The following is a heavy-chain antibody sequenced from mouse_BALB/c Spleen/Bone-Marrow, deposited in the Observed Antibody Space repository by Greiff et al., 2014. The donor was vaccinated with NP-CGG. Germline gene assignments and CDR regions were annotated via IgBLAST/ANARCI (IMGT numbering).Heavy chain of an antibody. J-gene: IGHJ2*01. CDR1: GFTFSYYA. Sequence: VQLKQSGGGLVKPGGSLKLSCAASGFTFSYYAMSWVRQSPEKSLEWVAEISSGGSYTYYPATVTGRFTISRDNAKNTLYLEMSSLRSEDTAMYYCARDSSGYFDYWGQGTTLTVSS. CDR2: ISSGGSYT. V-gene: IGHV5-9-4*01. CDR3: ARDSSGYFDY. D-gene: IGHD3-1*01.